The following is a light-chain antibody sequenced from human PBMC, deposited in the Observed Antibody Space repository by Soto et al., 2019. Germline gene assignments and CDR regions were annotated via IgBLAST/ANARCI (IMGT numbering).Light chain of an antibody. CDR3: SAHTARSTLV. CDR1: MRDVGAYNL. J-gene: IGLJ3*02. Sequence: QSALTQPASVSGSAGQSITISCSGTMRDVGAYNLVSWYQQHPGTAPKLIIYEVRNRPSGISSRFSGSRSGNTASLTISGLQSEDEGDYYCSAHTARSTLVLGGGTKVTVL. V-gene: IGLV2-14*01. CDR2: EVR.